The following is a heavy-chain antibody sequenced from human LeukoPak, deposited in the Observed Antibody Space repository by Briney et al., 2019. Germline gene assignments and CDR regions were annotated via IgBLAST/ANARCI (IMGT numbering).Heavy chain of an antibody. CDR1: GFTFSSYA. Sequence: GGSLRLSCAASGFTFSSYAMSWVRQAPRKGLEWVSAISGSGGRTYYADSVKGRFTISRDNSKNKLYLQMNSLRAEDTAVYYCAKGERHYYDSSGYYSYYFDYWGQGTLVTVSS. D-gene: IGHD3-22*01. CDR3: AKGERHYYDSSGYYSYYFDY. V-gene: IGHV3-23*01. CDR2: ISGSGGRT. J-gene: IGHJ4*02.